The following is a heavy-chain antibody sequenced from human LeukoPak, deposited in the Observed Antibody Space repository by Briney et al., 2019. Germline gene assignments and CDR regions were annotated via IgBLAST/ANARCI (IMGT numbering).Heavy chain of an antibody. V-gene: IGHV1-2*02. CDR2: INPNSGGT. D-gene: IGHD3-10*01. Sequence: ASVKVSCKASGYTFTGYYMHWVRQAPGQGLEWMGWINPNSGGTNYAQKFQGRVTMTRDTSISTAYMELSRLRSDDTAVYYCARPRTTYYYGSEGFDYWGQGTLVTVSS. CDR1: GYTFTGYY. J-gene: IGHJ4*02. CDR3: ARPRTTYYYGSEGFDY.